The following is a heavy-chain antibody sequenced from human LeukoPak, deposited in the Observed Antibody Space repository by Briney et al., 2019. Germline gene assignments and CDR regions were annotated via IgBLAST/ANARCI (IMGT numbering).Heavy chain of an antibody. CDR2: IFYSGST. J-gene: IGHJ4*02. CDR1: GGSISSYY. D-gene: IGHD4-17*01. Sequence: SETLSLTCTVSGGSISSYYWSWIRQPPGKGLEWIGYIFYSGSTNYNPSLKSRVTISVDTSKNQFSLKLSSVPAADTAVYYCARGGTMTTVPLWGQGTLVTVSS. V-gene: IGHV4-59*08. CDR3: ARGGTMTTVPL.